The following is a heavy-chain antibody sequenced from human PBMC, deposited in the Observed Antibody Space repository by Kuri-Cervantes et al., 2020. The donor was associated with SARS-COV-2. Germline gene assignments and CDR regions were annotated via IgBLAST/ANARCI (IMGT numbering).Heavy chain of an antibody. V-gene: IGHV1-46*01. Sequence: ASVKVSCKASGYTFTGYYMHWVRQAPGQGLEWMGWINPSGGSTSYAQKFQGRVTMTRDTSTSTVYMGLSSLRSEDTAVYYCARGSGVPAAGLDIWGQGTMVTVSS. CDR2: INPSGGST. CDR3: ARGSGVPAAGLDI. J-gene: IGHJ3*02. CDR1: GYTFTGYY. D-gene: IGHD2-2*01.